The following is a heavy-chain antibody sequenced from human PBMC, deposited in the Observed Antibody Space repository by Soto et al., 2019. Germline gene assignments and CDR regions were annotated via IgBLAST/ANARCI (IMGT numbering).Heavy chain of an antibody. CDR2: INPSGGNT. CDR1: GYTFTTHY. V-gene: IGHV1-46*01. CDR3: ARVIVPTTVTTSNWFDP. D-gene: IGHD4-17*01. J-gene: IGHJ5*02. Sequence: ASVHVSCKASGYTFTTHYMHWVRQAPGQGLEWMGIINPSGGNTNYAQKFQGRVTMTSDTSTSTVYMELSSLTTDDTAVYYCARVIVPTTVTTSNWFDPWGQGTLVTV.